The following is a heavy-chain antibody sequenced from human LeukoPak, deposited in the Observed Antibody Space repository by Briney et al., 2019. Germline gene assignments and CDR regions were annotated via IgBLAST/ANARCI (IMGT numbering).Heavy chain of an antibody. J-gene: IGHJ4*02. CDR2: ISSSSSTI. Sequence: GGSLRLSCAASGFTFSSYSMNWVRQAPGKGLEWVSYISSSSSTIYYADSVKGRFTISRDNAKNSLYLQMNSLRAEDTAVYYCAREPYYYDSSGYSPVFDYWGQGTLVTVSS. V-gene: IGHV3-48*04. CDR3: AREPYYYDSSGYSPVFDY. D-gene: IGHD3-22*01. CDR1: GFTFSSYS.